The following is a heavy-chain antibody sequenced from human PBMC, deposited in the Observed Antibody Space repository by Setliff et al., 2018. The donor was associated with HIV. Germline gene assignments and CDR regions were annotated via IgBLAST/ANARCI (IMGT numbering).Heavy chain of an antibody. CDR3: ARLSGLYYYDSSGYYYGHYFDY. J-gene: IGHJ4*01. V-gene: IGHV5-51*01. CDR2: IYPGDSDT. Sequence: PGESLKISCKGSGYSFTNYWIGWVRQMPGKGLEWMGIIYPGDSDTRYSPSFQGQVTISADKSISTAYLQWSSLKASDTAMYYCARLSGLYYYDSSGYYYGHYFDYWG. CDR1: GYSFTNYW. D-gene: IGHD3-22*01.